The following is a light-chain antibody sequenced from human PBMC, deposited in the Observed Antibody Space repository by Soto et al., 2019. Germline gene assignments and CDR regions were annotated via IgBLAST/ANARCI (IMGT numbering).Light chain of an antibody. CDR2: SNN. J-gene: IGLJ3*02. CDR3: AAWDDSLNGVV. CDR1: SSNIGSNT. V-gene: IGLV1-44*01. Sequence: QLVLTQPPSASGTPGLRVTISCSGSSSNIGSNTVNWYQQLPGTAPKLLISSNNQRPSGVPDRVSGSKSGTSASLAISGLQSEDEADYYCAAWDDSLNGVVFGGGTKLTVL.